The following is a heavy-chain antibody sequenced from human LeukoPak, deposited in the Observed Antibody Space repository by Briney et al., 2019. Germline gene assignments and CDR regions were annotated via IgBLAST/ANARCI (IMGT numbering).Heavy chain of an antibody. V-gene: IGHV3-74*01. Sequence: GGSLRLSCAASGFSFRSCWMHWVRQAPGKELVWVSRINGDGSTTNYADSVRGRFTISRDNAKNTLYLRMNNLRADDSAVYFCASLVGGYYPPVEAFDVWGQGTMVTVSS. J-gene: IGHJ3*01. D-gene: IGHD3-3*01. CDR3: ASLVGGYYPPVEAFDV. CDR1: GFSFRSCW. CDR2: INGDGSTT.